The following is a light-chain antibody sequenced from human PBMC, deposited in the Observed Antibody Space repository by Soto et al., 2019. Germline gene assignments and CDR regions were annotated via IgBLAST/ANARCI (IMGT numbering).Light chain of an antibody. CDR2: DAS. V-gene: IGKV1-33*01. Sequence: DIQMTQSPSSLSASVGDRVTITCQASQDISNYLNWYQQKPGKAPKLLIYDASNLETGVPSRFSGSGSGTDFTFPISSLQPEDISTYYCPQYDNLPRTFGQGTKVEIK. CDR3: PQYDNLPRT. CDR1: QDISNY. J-gene: IGKJ1*01.